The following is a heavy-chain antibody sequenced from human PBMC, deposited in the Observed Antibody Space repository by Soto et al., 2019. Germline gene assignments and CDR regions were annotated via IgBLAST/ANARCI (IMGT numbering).Heavy chain of an antibody. D-gene: IGHD4-17*01. CDR2: IWYDGTNK. Sequence: QVQLVESGGGVVQPGRSLRLSCATSGFTFSSYGMHWVRQGPGKGLEWVAVIWYDGTNKYYADSVNGRFTISRGDSKNTLYLQMNSLRAEDTAVYYCARGPMTTVTTWGDWYFDLWGRGTLVTVSS. V-gene: IGHV3-33*01. CDR3: ARGPMTTVTTWGDWYFDL. J-gene: IGHJ2*01. CDR1: GFTFSSYG.